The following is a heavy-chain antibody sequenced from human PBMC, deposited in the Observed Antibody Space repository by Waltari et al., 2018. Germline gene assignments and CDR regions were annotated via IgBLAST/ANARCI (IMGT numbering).Heavy chain of an antibody. CDR3: ARDPHQAGDY. J-gene: IGHJ4*02. CDR1: GFTFTDYY. V-gene: IGHV3-11*01. Sequence: QVQVVESGGGLVNPGGSLRLSCVASGFTFTDYYMSWIRQAPGKGLEWVSFIDKSGITIFYADSVKGRFTVSRDNAKNSLYLQMNTLSPDDTAVYYCARDPHQAGDYWGQGTLVTVSS. CDR2: IDKSGITI. D-gene: IGHD2-2*01.